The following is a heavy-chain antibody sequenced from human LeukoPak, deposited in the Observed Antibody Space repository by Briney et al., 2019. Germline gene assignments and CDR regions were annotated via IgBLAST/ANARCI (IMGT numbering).Heavy chain of an antibody. CDR1: GGSISSNGYY. CDR3: ARIDYDILTGYYKREYYFDY. CDR2: IYYSGGT. Sequence: SETLSLTCTVSGGSISSNGYYWAWFRQPPGKGLEWIGSIYYSGGTYYDPSLKSRVTISVDTSKNQFSLKLSSVTAADTAVYYCARIDYDILTGYYKREYYFDYWGQGTLVTVSS. V-gene: IGHV4-39*01. D-gene: IGHD3-9*01. J-gene: IGHJ4*02.